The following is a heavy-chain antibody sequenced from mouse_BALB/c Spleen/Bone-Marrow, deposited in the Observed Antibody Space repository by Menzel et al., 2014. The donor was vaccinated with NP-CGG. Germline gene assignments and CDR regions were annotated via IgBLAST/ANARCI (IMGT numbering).Heavy chain of an antibody. V-gene: IGHV1-69*02. CDR2: IDPSDSET. CDR3: ARRGYGYGFAY. CDR1: GYTFTSYW. J-gene: IGHJ3*01. Sequence: QVQLQQPGAELVKPGAPVKLSCKASGYTFTSYWMNWVKQRPGRGLEWIGRIDPSDSETHYNQKFKDKATLTVDKSSSTAYIQLSSLTSEDSAVYYWARRGYGYGFAYWGQGTLVTVSA. D-gene: IGHD1-2*01.